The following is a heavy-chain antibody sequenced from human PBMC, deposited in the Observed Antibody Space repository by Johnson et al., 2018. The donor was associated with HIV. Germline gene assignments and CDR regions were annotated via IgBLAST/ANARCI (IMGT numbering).Heavy chain of an antibody. CDR1: GFTFSSYA. J-gene: IGHJ3*02. Sequence: QVLLVESGGGVVQPGRSLRLSCAASGFTFSSYAMHWVRQAPGKGLEWVAVISYDGSNKYYADSVKGRFTISRDNSKNTLYLQMNRLTVDDTAVYYCAREGGAFYDSSGSLAFDIWGQGTMVTVSS. CDR2: ISYDGSNK. D-gene: IGHD3-22*01. V-gene: IGHV3-30*04. CDR3: AREGGAFYDSSGSLAFDI.